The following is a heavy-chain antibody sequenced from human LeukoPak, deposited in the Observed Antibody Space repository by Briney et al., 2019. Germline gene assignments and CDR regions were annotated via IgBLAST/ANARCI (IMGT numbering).Heavy chain of an antibody. J-gene: IGHJ3*02. V-gene: IGHV3-7*01. Sequence: GGSLRLSCAASGFTFSSYWMSWVRQAPGKGREWVANIKQDGSEKYYVDSVEGRFTISRDNAKNSLYLQMNSLRAEDTAVYYCARRGYYDFWSGLDAFDIWGQGTMVTVSS. CDR1: GFTFSSYW. CDR3: ARRGYYDFWSGLDAFDI. CDR2: IKQDGSEK. D-gene: IGHD3-3*01.